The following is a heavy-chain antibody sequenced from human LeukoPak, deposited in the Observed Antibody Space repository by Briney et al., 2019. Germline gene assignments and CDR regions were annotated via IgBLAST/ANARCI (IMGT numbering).Heavy chain of an antibody. V-gene: IGHV3-49*04. CDR3: TREEVVVSTDAFDI. J-gene: IGHJ3*02. D-gene: IGHD3-22*01. CDR1: GFTFGDYA. Sequence: QSGGSLRLSCTASGFTFGDYAMSWVRQAPGKGLEWVGFIRSKAYGGTTEYAASVKGRFTISRDDSKSIAYLQMNSLKTEDTAVYYCTREEVVVSTDAFDIWGQGTMVTVSS. CDR2: IRSKAYGGTT.